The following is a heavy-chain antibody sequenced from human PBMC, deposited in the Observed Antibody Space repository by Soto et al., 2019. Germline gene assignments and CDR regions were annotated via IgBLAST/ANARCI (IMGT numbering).Heavy chain of an antibody. Sequence: ESLSLTWTVSVGSISISRYSWGGIRQHPGKGVEWIPRISHRRLTYNNPSLRSRVTICVDTSKHQFSLKLSSVTAADTAVYYCAIPPGSSSVWGQGTLVTVSS. CDR1: VGSISISRYS. CDR3: AIPPGSSSV. J-gene: IGHJ4*02. D-gene: IGHD6-6*01. V-gene: IGHV4-39*01. CDR2: ISHRRLT.